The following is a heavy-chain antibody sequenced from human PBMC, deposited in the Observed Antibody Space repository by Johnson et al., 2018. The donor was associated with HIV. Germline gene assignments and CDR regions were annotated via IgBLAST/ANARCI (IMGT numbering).Heavy chain of an antibody. CDR2: ISYDGSNN. Sequence: QVQLVESGGGVVQPGRSLRLSCAASGFTFSSYAMHWVRQAPGKGLEWVAVISYDGSNNYYADSVTGRFTISRDNAKNTLYLQMNSLRAEDTAVYYCASGGWLEGAFDIWGQGTMVTVSS. D-gene: IGHD6-19*01. CDR1: GFTFSSYA. V-gene: IGHV3-30-3*01. J-gene: IGHJ3*02. CDR3: ASGGWLEGAFDI.